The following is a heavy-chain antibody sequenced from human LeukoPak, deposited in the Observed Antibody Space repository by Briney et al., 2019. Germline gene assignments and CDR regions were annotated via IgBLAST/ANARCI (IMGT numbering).Heavy chain of an antibody. J-gene: IGHJ5*02. Sequence: SETLSLTCTVSGGSVSSTAYYWSWIRQPPGKGLEWIGCIYGSGTTYYNPPLKSQVTISVDTSKNQFSLRLSSVTAADTAVYYCARGRQIKQWLRDVGWFDPWGQGTLVTVSS. CDR1: GGSVSSTAYY. CDR3: ARGRQIKQWLRDVGWFDP. V-gene: IGHV4-30-4*01. CDR2: IYGSGTT. D-gene: IGHD3-22*01.